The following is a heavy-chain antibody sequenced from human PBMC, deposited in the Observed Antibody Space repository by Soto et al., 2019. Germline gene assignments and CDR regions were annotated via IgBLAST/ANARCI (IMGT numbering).Heavy chain of an antibody. D-gene: IGHD3-16*01. CDR3: ARRGGGVWAAKNEFDY. Sequence: VQLVQSGAEVKKPGSSVKVSCKASGGTFSSYTISWVRQAPGQGLEWMGRIIPILGIANYAQKFQGRVTITADKSTSTAYMELSSLRAEDTAVYYCARRGGGVWAAKNEFDYWGQGTLVTVSS. CDR2: IIPILGIA. CDR1: GGTFSSYT. V-gene: IGHV1-69*02. J-gene: IGHJ4*02.